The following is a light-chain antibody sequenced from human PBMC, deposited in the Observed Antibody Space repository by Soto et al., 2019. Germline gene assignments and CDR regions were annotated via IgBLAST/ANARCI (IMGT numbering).Light chain of an antibody. CDR1: SSDVGGYNY. Sequence: QSALTQPASVSGSPGQSITISCTGTSSDVGGYNYVSWYQQHPGKAPKLMIYDVSNRPSGVSNRFSGSKSGNTASLTISGLKADDEADYYCISYTSISTYVFGTGTKLTVL. CDR3: ISYTSISTYV. J-gene: IGLJ1*01. V-gene: IGLV2-14*01. CDR2: DVS.